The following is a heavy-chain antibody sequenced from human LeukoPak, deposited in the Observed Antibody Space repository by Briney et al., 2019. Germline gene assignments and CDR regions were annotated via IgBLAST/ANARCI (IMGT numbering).Heavy chain of an antibody. D-gene: IGHD1-26*01. J-gene: IGHJ6*03. CDR2: ISSSGSTI. Sequence: GASLRLSCAASRFTFSDYYMSWIRQAPAKGLEWVSYISSSGSTIYYADSVKGRFTISRDNAKNSLYLQMNSLRAEDTAVYYCARDPYSASYGDYYYYYMDVWGKGTTVTISS. CDR3: ARDPYSASYGDYYYYYMDV. CDR1: RFTFSDYY. V-gene: IGHV3-11*01.